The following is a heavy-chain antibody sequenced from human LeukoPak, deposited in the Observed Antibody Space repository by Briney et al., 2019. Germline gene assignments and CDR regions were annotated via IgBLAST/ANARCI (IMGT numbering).Heavy chain of an antibody. J-gene: IGHJ4*02. D-gene: IGHD6-13*01. CDR1: GFTFGDYA. Sequence: GGSLGLSCTASGFTFGDYAMSWVRQAPGKGLEWVGFIRSKAYGGTTEYAASVKGRFTISRDDSKSIAYLQMNSLKTEDTAVYYCTRDTSSSWYTNDYWGQGTLVTVSS. CDR2: IRSKAYGGTT. V-gene: IGHV3-49*04. CDR3: TRDTSSSWYTNDY.